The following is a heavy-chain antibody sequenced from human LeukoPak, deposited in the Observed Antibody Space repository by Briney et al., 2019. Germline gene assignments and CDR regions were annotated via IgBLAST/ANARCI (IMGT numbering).Heavy chain of an antibody. J-gene: IGHJ3*02. CDR1: GGSISSGSYY. CDR2: IYTSGST. CDR3: ARHGGPRLGDDAFDI. V-gene: IGHV4-61*02. D-gene: IGHD3-16*01. Sequence: SSETLSLTCTVSGGSISSGSYYWSWIRQPAGKGLEWIGRIYTSGSTYYNPSLKSRVTISVDTSKDQFSLKLSSVTAADTAVYYCARHGGPRLGDDAFDIWGQGTMVTVSS.